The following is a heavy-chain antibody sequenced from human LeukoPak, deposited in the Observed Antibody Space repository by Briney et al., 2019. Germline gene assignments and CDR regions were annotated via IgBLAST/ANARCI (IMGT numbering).Heavy chain of an antibody. J-gene: IGHJ4*02. Sequence: GGSLRLSCAASGFTFSSYAMSWVRQAPGKGLEWVSAITCSGGNTYYADSVKGRFTISRDNSKNTLYLQMNSLRAEHTAVYYCAKEIVLMVYAILGYWGQGTLVTVSS. V-gene: IGHV3-23*01. CDR2: ITCSGGNT. CDR3: AKEIVLMVYAILGY. D-gene: IGHD2-8*01. CDR1: GFTFSSYA.